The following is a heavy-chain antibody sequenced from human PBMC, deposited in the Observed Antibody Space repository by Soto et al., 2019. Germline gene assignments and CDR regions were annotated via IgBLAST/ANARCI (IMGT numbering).Heavy chain of an antibody. CDR2: LSHDGSKK. Sequence: QVQLIESGGGVVQPGRSLRLSCAASGFIFNSYDMHWVRQAPGKGLEWVAFLSHDGSKKFYADSVKGRITITRDNFNNTLYLQVHSLRPEDTAVYYCAKDLIGYCGGSTGNIFQSWGQGTLVTVSS. V-gene: IGHV3-30*18. CDR3: AKDLIGYCGGSTGNIFQS. CDR1: GFIFNSYD. J-gene: IGHJ4*02. D-gene: IGHD2-15*01.